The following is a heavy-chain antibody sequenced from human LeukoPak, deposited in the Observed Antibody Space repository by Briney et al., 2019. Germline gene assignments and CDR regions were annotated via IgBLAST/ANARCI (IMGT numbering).Heavy chain of an antibody. Sequence: PGRSLRLSCAASGFTFSSYGMHGVREAPGKGLERVAVIWYDGSNKYYADSVKGRFTISRDNSKNTLYPQMNSLRAEDTAVYYCARDGDILTGSFDYWGQGTLVTVSS. CDR3: ARDGDILTGSFDY. J-gene: IGHJ4*02. CDR1: GFTFSSYG. D-gene: IGHD3-9*01. CDR2: IWYDGSNK. V-gene: IGHV3-33*01.